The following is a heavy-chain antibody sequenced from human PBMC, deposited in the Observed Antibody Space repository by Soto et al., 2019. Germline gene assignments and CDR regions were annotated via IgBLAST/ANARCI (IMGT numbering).Heavy chain of an antibody. D-gene: IGHD3-3*01. Sequence: SVKVSCTASGGTLSSYAISWVRQAPGQGLEWMGGIIPIFGTANYAQKFQGRVTITADESTSTAYMELSSLRSEDTAVYYCARGRSLFWSGFNWFDPWGQGTLVTVSS. J-gene: IGHJ5*02. CDR3: ARGRSLFWSGFNWFDP. CDR1: GGTLSSYA. V-gene: IGHV1-69*01. CDR2: IIPIFGTA.